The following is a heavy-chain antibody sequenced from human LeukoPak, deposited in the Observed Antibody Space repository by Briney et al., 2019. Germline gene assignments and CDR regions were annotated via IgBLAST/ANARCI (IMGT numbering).Heavy chain of an antibody. V-gene: IGHV4-39*07. CDR3: ASPGIAAAGTGWFDP. CDR1: GGSISSSSYY. Sequence: SETLSLTCTVSGGSISSSSYYWSWIRQPPGEGLEWIGEINHSGSTNYNPSLKSRVTISVDTSKNQFSLKLSSVTAADTAVYYCASPGIAAAGTGWFDPWGQGTLVTVSS. D-gene: IGHD6-13*01. CDR2: INHSGST. J-gene: IGHJ5*02.